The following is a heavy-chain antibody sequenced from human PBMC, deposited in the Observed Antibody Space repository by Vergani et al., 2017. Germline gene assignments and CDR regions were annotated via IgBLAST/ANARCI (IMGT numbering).Heavy chain of an antibody. J-gene: IGHJ4*02. D-gene: IGHD3-22*01. CDR3: AKAVPDDSSGWGFDY. V-gene: IGHV3-23*01. CDR2: ISGSAIST. CDR1: GFTFSSYA. Sequence: EVQLLESGGGLVQPGGSLRLSCAASGFTFSSYAMSWVRQAPGKGLEWVSAISGSAISTYYADSVKGRFTISRDNSKNTLYLQMNSLRAEDTAVYYCAKAVPDDSSGWGFDYWGQGTLVTVSS.